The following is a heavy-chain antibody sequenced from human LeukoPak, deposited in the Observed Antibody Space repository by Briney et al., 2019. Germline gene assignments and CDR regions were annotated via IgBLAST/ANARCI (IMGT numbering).Heavy chain of an antibody. CDR3: ASSNEFYYDTSTYVDY. CDR2: RSHDGGIE. Sequence: PGTSLRLSCAASGFPFSRYAVHWVRQAPGKGLEWVALRSHDGGIEDYADSVKGRFTISRDNSRNTLYLQMNSLKPEDTAVYYRASSNEFYYDTSTYVDYWGQGTLVTVSS. V-gene: IGHV3-30-3*01. CDR1: GFPFSRYA. D-gene: IGHD3-22*01. J-gene: IGHJ4*02.